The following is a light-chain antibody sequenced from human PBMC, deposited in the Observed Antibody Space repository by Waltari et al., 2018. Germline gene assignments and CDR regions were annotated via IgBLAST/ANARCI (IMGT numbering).Light chain of an antibody. V-gene: IGKV3-20*01. CDR2: DAS. CDR1: QSVRKY. CDR3: QKYESLPAT. Sequence: CRASQSVRKYLAWYQQRPGQAPRLLIYDASTRATGIPDRFSGSGFGTDFSLTISRLEPEEFAVYYCQKYESLPATFGQGTKVEIK. J-gene: IGKJ1*01.